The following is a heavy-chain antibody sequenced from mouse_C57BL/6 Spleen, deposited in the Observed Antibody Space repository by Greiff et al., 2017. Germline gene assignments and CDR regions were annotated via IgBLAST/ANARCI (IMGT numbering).Heavy chain of an antibody. CDR3: TRIDDYDGTSWYFDV. CDR1: GFTFSSYA. Sequence: EVKLMESGEGLVKPGGSLKLSCAASGFTFSSYAMSWVRQTPEKRLEWVAYISSGGDYIYYADTVKGRFTIARDNARNTLYLQMSSLKSEDTAMYYCTRIDDYDGTSWYFDVWGTGTTVTVSS. D-gene: IGHD2-4*01. J-gene: IGHJ1*03. CDR2: ISSGGDYI. V-gene: IGHV5-9-1*02.